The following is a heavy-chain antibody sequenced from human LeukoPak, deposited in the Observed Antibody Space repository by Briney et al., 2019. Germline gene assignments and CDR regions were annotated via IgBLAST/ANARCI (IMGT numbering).Heavy chain of an antibody. CDR2: ISSSSSYI. J-gene: IGHJ4*02. Sequence: PGGSLRLSCAASGFTFSSYSMNWVRQAPGKGLEWVSSISSSSSYIYYADSVKGRFTISRDNAKNSLYLQMNSLRAEDTAVYYCARPSNYGGTSAFDYWGQGTLVTVSS. V-gene: IGHV3-21*01. CDR3: ARPSNYGGTSAFDY. D-gene: IGHD4-23*01. CDR1: GFTFSSYS.